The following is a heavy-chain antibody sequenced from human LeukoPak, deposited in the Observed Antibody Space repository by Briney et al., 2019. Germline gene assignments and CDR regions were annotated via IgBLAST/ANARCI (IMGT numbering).Heavy chain of an antibody. CDR3: ARGVATISNWFDP. J-gene: IGHJ5*02. D-gene: IGHD5-24*01. CDR1: GFTFSSYW. CDR2: INQDGSEK. Sequence: GGSLRLSCAASGFTFSSYWMSWVRQAPGKGLEWVANINQDGSEKYYVDSVKGRFTISRDNAKNSLYLQMNSLRAEDTAVYYCARGVATISNWFDPWGQGTLVTVSS. V-gene: IGHV3-7*01.